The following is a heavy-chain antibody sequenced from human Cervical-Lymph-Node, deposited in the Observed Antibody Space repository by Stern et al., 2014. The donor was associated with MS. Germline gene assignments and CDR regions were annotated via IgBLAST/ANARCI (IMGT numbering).Heavy chain of an antibody. CDR2: VTTQRGKT. J-gene: IGHJ4*02. D-gene: IGHD5-18*01. V-gene: IGHV1-8*01. CDR1: GYTFTNYD. CDR3: ARAGFSYGYSRVSRRSLDY. Sequence: VQLVESGAELKQPGASVKVSCRASGYTFTNYDINWVRQAAGQGPEWMGRVTTQRGKTGVAQEFQGRVTMTRDTSINTVYMDLSSLTSEDTAVYYCARAGFSYGYSRVSRRSLDYWGQGTLVAVSS.